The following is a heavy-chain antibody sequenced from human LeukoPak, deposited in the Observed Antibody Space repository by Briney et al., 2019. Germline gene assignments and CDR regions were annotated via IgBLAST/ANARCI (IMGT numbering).Heavy chain of an antibody. V-gene: IGHV1-18*01. D-gene: IGHD4-23*01. J-gene: IGHJ4*02. CDR2: ISAYNGNT. CDR3: ARDPSHDYGGTFDY. CDR1: GYTFTSYG. Sequence: ASVKVSCKASGYTFTSYGISWVRQAPGQGLEWMGWISAYNGNTNYTQKLQGRVTMTTDTSTSTAYMELRSLRSDDTAVYYCARDPSHDYGGTFDYWGQGTLVTVSS.